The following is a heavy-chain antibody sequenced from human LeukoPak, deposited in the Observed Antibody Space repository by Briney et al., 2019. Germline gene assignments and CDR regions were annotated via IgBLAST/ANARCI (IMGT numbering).Heavy chain of an antibody. CDR1: GFTFDSNA. J-gene: IGHJ6*04. D-gene: IGHD3-3*01. V-gene: IGHV3-23*01. Sequence: GGSLRLSCVASGFTFDSNAMTWVRQAPGPGLEWVSSVTGSGTFTYYADSVKGRFTISRDNAKSTLDLQMSSLRVEDTAVYYCAKDGITLFGVATMFGFLDVWGRGTTVTVSS. CDR3: AKDGITLFGVATMFGFLDV. CDR2: VTGSGTFT.